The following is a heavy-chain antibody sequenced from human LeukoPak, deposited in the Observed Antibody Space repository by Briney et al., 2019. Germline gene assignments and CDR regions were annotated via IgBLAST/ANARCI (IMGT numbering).Heavy chain of an antibody. D-gene: IGHD3-10*01. J-gene: IGHJ5*02. CDR2: IIPIFGTA. CDR3: ARSYYYGSGTERFS. Sequence: SVEVSCKASGGTFSSYAISWARQAPGQGLEWMGGIIPIFGTANYAQKFQGRVTITADESTSTAYMELSSLRSEDTAVYYCARSYYYGSGTERFSWGQGTLVTVSS. V-gene: IGHV1-69*01. CDR1: GGTFSSYA.